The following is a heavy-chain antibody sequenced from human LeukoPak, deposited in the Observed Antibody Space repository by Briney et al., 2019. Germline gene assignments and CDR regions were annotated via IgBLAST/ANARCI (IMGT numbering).Heavy chain of an antibody. CDR1: GYTLTELS. J-gene: IGHJ3*02. CDR2: FDPEDGET. D-gene: IGHD2-2*01. CDR3: ARNFGYCSSTSCQGDAFDI. V-gene: IGHV1-24*01. Sequence: ASVKVSCKVSGYTLTELSMHWVRRAPGKGLEWMGGFDPEDGETIYAQKFQGRVTMTEDTSTDTAYMELRSLRSDDTAVYYCARNFGYCSSTSCQGDAFDIWGQGTMVTVSS.